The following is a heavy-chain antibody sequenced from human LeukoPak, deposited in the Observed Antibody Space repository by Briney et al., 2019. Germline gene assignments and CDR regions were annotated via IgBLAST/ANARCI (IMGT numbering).Heavy chain of an antibody. J-gene: IGHJ4*02. D-gene: IGHD3-10*01. CDR2: IDPADGET. CDR3: STVFAGYNSVIMPPVVPDY. CDR1: GYIFKNYF. Sequence: ASAKISCKASGYIFKNYFIHWIQQSPGKGLKWMGRIDPADGETKYAEKFQGRVTLTADTPTETVYMEMSSLRFEDTALYYCSTVFAGYNSVIMPPVVPDYWGQGTLVSVSA. V-gene: IGHV1-69-2*01.